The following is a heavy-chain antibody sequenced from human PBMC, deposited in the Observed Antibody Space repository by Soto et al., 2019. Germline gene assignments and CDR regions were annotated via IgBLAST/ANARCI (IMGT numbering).Heavy chain of an antibody. CDR3: TSDTFGARDS. Sequence: EVQLVESGGGLVQPGGSLRLSCAASGFAFSSEWMHWVRLAPGKGLVWVSRIDPYDTGITYADSVKGRFTISRDNAKNTLYLQMNSLRAEDTAVYYCTSDTFGARDSWGQGTLVTVSS. J-gene: IGHJ4*02. D-gene: IGHD2-15*01. CDR1: GFAFSSEW. V-gene: IGHV3-74*01. CDR2: IDPYDTGI.